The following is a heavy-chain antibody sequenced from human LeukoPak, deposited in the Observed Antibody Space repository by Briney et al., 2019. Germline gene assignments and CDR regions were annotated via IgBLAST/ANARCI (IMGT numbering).Heavy chain of an antibody. CDR1: GGSISSYY. J-gene: IGHJ5*02. D-gene: IGHD6-19*01. Sequence: SETLSPTCTVSGGSISSYYWSWIRQPAGKGLEWIGRIYTSGSTNYNPSLTSRVTISVDTSKTQSSLKLSSVTAAGTAVYYCARGQRAVADLSWVDPWGQGTLVTVSS. V-gene: IGHV4-4*07. CDR3: ARGQRAVADLSWVDP. CDR2: IYTSGST.